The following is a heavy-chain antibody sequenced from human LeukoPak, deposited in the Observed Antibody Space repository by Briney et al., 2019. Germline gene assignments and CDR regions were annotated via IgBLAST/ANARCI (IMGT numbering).Heavy chain of an antibody. J-gene: IGHJ4*02. Sequence: GGSLRLSCAASGFTFSSYWMSWVRQAPGKGLEWVANIKLDGSEKYYVDSVKGRFTISRDNAKKSLYLQMNSLRAEDTAVYYCARDRFSGSYPLDYWGQGTLVTVSS. V-gene: IGHV3-7*03. CDR3: ARDRFSGSYPLDY. D-gene: IGHD1-26*01. CDR1: GFTFSSYW. CDR2: IKLDGSEK.